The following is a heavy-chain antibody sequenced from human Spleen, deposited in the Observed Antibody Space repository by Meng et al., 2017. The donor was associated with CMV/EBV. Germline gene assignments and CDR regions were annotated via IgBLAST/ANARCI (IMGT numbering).Heavy chain of an antibody. CDR3: ARGVVEPLGGGFDH. V-gene: IGHV4-34*01. CDR2: INHGGAT. CDR1: GGSFGGYY. D-gene: IGHD3-16*01. Sequence: VQSQTWGGGFWQPRAPLPPTAVVCGGSFGGYYGGRLPHPQGRGGWGFGKINHGGATTYNPSLKSRFTISLDTSKNPFSLKLSCVTAADTAVYYCARGVVEPLGGGFDHWGQGTLVTVSS. J-gene: IGHJ5*02.